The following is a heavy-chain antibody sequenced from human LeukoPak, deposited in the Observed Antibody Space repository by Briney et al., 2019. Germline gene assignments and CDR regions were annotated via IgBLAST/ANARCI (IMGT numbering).Heavy chain of an antibody. J-gene: IGHJ3*02. D-gene: IGHD2-15*01. CDR3: AKVRPSQGGPDAFDI. Sequence: GGSLRLSCAASGFTFSSYSMHWVRQAPGKGLEWVSAISGSGGSTYYADSVKGRFTISRDNSKNTLYLQMNSLRAEDTAVYYCAKVRPSQGGPDAFDIWGQGTMVTVSS. CDR2: ISGSGGST. V-gene: IGHV3-23*01. CDR1: GFTFSSYS.